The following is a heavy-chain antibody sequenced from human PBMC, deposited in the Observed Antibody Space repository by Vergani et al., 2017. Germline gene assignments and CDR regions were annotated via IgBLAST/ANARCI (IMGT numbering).Heavy chain of an antibody. CDR3: ARANYYGSGSLPKYYYYGMDV. CDR2: IWYEGSNK. Sequence: QVQLVESGGGVVQPGRSLRLSCAASGFTFSSYGMHWVRQAPGKGLEWVAVIWYEGSNKYYADSVTGRFTISRDNSKNTLYLQMNSLRAEDTAVYYCARANYYGSGSLPKYYYYGMDVWGQGTTVTVSS. J-gene: IGHJ6*02. V-gene: IGHV3-33*01. CDR1: GFTFSSYG. D-gene: IGHD3-10*01.